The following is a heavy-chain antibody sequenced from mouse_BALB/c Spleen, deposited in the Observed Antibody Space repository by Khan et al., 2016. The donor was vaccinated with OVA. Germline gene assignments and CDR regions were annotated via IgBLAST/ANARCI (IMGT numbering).Heavy chain of an antibody. V-gene: IGHV9-3-1*01. CDR2: INTYTGEP. D-gene: IGHD2-14*01. J-gene: IGHJ4*01. CDR3: ARVGYNGTMDC. Sequence: QIQLVQSGPELKKPGETVQISCKASGFTFTNYGMNWVKQAPGKGLKWMGWINTYTGEPTFADDFKGRFAFSLETSASTAYWQINSLKNEDTATYFCARVGYNGTMDCWGQGTSVTVSS. CDR1: GFTFTNYG.